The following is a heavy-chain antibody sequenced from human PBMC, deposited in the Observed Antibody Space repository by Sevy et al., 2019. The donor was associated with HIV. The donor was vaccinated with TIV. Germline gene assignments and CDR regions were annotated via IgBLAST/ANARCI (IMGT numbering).Heavy chain of an antibody. CDR3: AGGRYDSSGSFDAFDI. D-gene: IGHD3-22*01. CDR1: GFTFNNYA. CDR2: IFGNGDVSISFGNGDVT. V-gene: IGHV3-23*01. Sequence: GGSLRLSCAASGFTFNNYAMNWVRQAPGKGLEWVSTIFGNGDVSISFGNGDVTYYADSVRGRFTISRDSSKNTLYLQMNSLRAEDTALYCCAGGRYDSSGSFDAFDIWGQGTMVIVSS. J-gene: IGHJ3*02.